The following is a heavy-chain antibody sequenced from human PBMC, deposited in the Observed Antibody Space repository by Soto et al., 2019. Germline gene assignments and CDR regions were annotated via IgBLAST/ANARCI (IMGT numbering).Heavy chain of an antibody. D-gene: IGHD5-12*01. CDR1: GYTFTSYD. V-gene: IGHV1-8*01. J-gene: IGHJ4*02. CDR3: AKSPLVDIVATTYFDY. Sequence: GASVKVSCKASGYTFTSYDINWVRQATGQGLEWMGWMNPNSGNTGYAQKFQGRVTMTRNTSISTAYMELSSLRAEDTAVYYCAKSPLVDIVATTYFDYWGQGTLVTVSS. CDR2: MNPNSGNT.